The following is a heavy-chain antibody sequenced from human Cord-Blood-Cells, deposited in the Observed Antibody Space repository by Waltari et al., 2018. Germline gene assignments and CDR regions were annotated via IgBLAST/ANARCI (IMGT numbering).Heavy chain of an antibody. V-gene: IGHV4-30-2*01. CDR2: IYQSGST. CDR1: AGSISSGGYA. D-gene: IGHD3-10*01. Sequence: HLQLQESGSGLVKPSQTLSLTCAVSAGSISSGGYAWSWIRPPPGQGLEWIGYIYQSGSTYYNPSLKGRVTISVDRSKNQFSLKLSSVTAADTAVYYCARATYYYGSGSYYPYYFDYWGQGTLVTVSS. J-gene: IGHJ4*02. CDR3: ARATYYYGSGSYYPYYFDY.